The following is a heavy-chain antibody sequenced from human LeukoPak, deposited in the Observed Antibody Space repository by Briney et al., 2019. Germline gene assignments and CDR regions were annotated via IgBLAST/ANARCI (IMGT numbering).Heavy chain of an antibody. D-gene: IGHD3-3*01. CDR3: ARDHGASDFWSGYLNY. Sequence: ASVKVSCKASGYTFTSYYMHWVRQAPGQGLEWMGIINPSGGSTSYAQKFQGRVTMTRDMSTSTVYMELSSLRSEDTAVYYCARDHGASDFWSGYLNYWGQGTLVTVSS. J-gene: IGHJ4*02. CDR1: GYTFTSYY. V-gene: IGHV1-46*01. CDR2: INPSGGST.